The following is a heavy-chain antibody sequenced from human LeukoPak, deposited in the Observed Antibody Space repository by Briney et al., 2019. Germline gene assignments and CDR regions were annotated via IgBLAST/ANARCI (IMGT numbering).Heavy chain of an antibody. CDR1: GYTFTSYY. V-gene: IGHV1-46*01. CDR3: ARDLSYSGSYFQTGFDP. D-gene: IGHD1-26*01. J-gene: IGHJ5*02. Sequence: ASVKVSCKASGYTFTSYYMHWVRQAPGRGLEWMGIINPSGGSTSYAQKFQGRVTMTRDTSTSTVYMELSSLRSEDTAVYYCARDLSYSGSYFQTGFDPWGQGTLVTVSS. CDR2: INPSGGST.